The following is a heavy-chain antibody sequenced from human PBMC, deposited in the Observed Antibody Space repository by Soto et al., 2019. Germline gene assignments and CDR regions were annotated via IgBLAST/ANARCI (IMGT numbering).Heavy chain of an antibody. CDR1: GYTFTSYG. CDR3: ARGHVEMATIVVPPAGYYYYGMDV. D-gene: IGHD5-12*01. CDR2: ISAYNGNT. Sequence: GASVKVSCKASGYTFTSYGISWVRQAPGQGLEWMGWISAYNGNTNYAQKLQGRVTMTTDTSTSTAYMELRSLRSDDTAVYYCARGHVEMATIVVPPAGYYYYGMDVWGQGTTVTVSS. V-gene: IGHV1-18*01. J-gene: IGHJ6*02.